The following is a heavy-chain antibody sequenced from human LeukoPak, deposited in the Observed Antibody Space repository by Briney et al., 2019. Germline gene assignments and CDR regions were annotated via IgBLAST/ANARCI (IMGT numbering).Heavy chain of an antibody. V-gene: IGHV4-34*01. Sequence: KPSETLSLTCAVYSGSFSGYYWSWIRQPPGKGLEWIGEINHSGSTNYNPSLKSRVTISVDTSKNQFSLKLSSVTAADTAVYYCARARRYYGSGLPSDYWGQGTLVTVSS. D-gene: IGHD3-10*01. CDR1: SGSFSGYY. CDR2: INHSGST. J-gene: IGHJ4*02. CDR3: ARARRYYGSGLPSDY.